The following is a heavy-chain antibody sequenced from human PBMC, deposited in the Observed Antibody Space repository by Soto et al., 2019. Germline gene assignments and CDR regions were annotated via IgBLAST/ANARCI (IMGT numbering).Heavy chain of an antibody. CDR1: GFTFSSYA. CDR3: ARAPGSSGWSYYYYGMDV. D-gene: IGHD6-19*01. V-gene: IGHV3-30-3*01. Sequence: GGSLRLSCAASGFTFSSYAMHWVRQAPGKGLEWVAVISYDGSNKYYADSVKGRFTISRDNSKNTLYLQMNSLRAEDTAVYYCARAPGSSGWSYYYYGMDVWGQGTTVTVSS. J-gene: IGHJ6*02. CDR2: ISYDGSNK.